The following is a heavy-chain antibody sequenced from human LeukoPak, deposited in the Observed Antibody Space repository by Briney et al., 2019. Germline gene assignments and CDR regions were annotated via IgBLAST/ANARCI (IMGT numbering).Heavy chain of an antibody. CDR2: ISWNSGSI. Sequence: ALRVSCAAPGFTFDDYAMHWVRQAPGEGLEWVSGISWNSGSIGYADSVKGRFTISRDNAKNSLYLQMISLRAEDTALYYCARSLYGSGSFDYWGQGTLVTVSS. D-gene: IGHD3-10*01. CDR1: GFTFDDYA. CDR3: ARSLYGSGSFDY. V-gene: IGHV3-9*01. J-gene: IGHJ4*02.